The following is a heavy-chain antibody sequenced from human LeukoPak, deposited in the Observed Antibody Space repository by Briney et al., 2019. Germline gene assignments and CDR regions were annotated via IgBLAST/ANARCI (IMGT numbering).Heavy chain of an antibody. D-gene: IGHD4-17*01. Sequence: GGSLRLSCAASGFTFNSYSMNWVRRAPGKGLEWVSYINSSRSIIYYEDYVKSRFTISRDNAKNSLYLQMNSLRAEDTAVYYCARDGTTVTTSGALDAFDLWGQGTMVTVSS. V-gene: IGHV3-48*01. CDR1: GFTFNSYS. CDR2: INSSRSII. J-gene: IGHJ3*01. CDR3: ARDGTTVTTSGALDAFDL.